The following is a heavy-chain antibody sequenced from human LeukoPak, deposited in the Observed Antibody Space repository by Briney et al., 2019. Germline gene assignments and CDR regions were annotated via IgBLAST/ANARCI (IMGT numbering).Heavy chain of an antibody. Sequence: GGSLRLSCAASGFTFSSYAMHWVRQAPGKGLEWVAVISYDGSNKHYADSVKGRFTISRDNSKNTLYLQMNSLRAEDTAVYYCARDHVLLWFGELDTYFDYWGQGTLVTVSS. J-gene: IGHJ4*02. CDR2: ISYDGSNK. V-gene: IGHV3-30*04. CDR3: ARDHVLLWFGELDTYFDY. D-gene: IGHD3-10*01. CDR1: GFTFSSYA.